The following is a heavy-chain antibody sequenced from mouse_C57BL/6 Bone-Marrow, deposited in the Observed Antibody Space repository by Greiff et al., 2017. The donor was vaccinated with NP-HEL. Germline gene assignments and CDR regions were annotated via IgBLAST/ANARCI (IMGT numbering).Heavy chain of an antibody. CDR3: ARPRLPRDYAMDY. V-gene: IGHV1-81*01. D-gene: IGHD5-5*01. Sequence: QVQLKESGAELARPGASVKLSCKASGYTFTSYGISWVKQRTGQGLEWIGEIYPRSGNTYYNEKFKGKATLTADKSSSTAYMELSSLTSEDSAGYFCARPRLPRDYAMDYWGQGTSVTVSS. CDR2: IYPRSGNT. CDR1: GYTFTSYG. J-gene: IGHJ4*01.